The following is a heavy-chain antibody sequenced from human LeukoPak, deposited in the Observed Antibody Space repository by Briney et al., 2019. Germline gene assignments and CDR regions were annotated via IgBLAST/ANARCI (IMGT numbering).Heavy chain of an antibody. J-gene: IGHJ4*02. CDR1: RYTFTSYE. CDR3: AKGDERGVWFGELQEN. D-gene: IGHD3-10*01. Sequence: ASVKVSCKASRYTFTSYEINWVRLATGQGLEWMGWMTPNNGNTVYAQKFQGRVTMTRDTSTSTAYMELSSLRSEDTAVYYCAKGDERGVWFGELQENWGQGTLVTVSS. CDR2: MTPNNGNT. V-gene: IGHV1-8*01.